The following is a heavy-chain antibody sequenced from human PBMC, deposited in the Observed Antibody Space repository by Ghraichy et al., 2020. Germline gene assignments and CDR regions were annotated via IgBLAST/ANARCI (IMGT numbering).Heavy chain of an antibody. V-gene: IGHV1-18*01. CDR1: GYTFTSYG. J-gene: IGHJ4*02. CDR2: ISVYNGNA. D-gene: IGHD1-7*01. Sequence: ASVKVSCKASGYTFTSYGISWVRRAPGQGLEWMGWISVYNGNANYAQKLQGRVTLTTDTSTSTAYMELRSLRSDDTAVYYCARDWDYEFDYWGQGSLVTVSS. CDR3: ARDWDYEFDY.